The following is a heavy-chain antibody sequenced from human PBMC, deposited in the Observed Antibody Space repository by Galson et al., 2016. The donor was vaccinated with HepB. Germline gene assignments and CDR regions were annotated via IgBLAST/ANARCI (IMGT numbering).Heavy chain of an antibody. Sequence: SVKVSCKASGYTFTSYYLHWVRQAPGQGLEWMGIINPSGGSTTYAEKFQGRVTMTRDTSTSTVYMELTSLRSEDTAVYYCAREENITIFGESFYYGMDVWGQGTTVAVSS. CDR3: AREENITIFGESFYYGMDV. CDR2: INPSGGST. D-gene: IGHD3-3*01. J-gene: IGHJ6*02. CDR1: GYTFTSYY. V-gene: IGHV1-46*01.